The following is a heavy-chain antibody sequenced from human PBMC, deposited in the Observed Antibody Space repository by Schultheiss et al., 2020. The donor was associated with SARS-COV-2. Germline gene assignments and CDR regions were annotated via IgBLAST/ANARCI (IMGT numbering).Heavy chain of an antibody. J-gene: IGHJ5*02. Sequence: SETLSLTCAVYGGSFSGYYWSWICQPPGKGLEWIGEINHSGSTNYNPSLKSRVTISVDTSKNQFSLKLSSVTAADTAVYYCARRRCSSTSCYMGDWFDPWGQGTLVTVSS. CDR3: ARRRCSSTSCYMGDWFDP. V-gene: IGHV4-34*01. CDR1: GGSFSGYY. D-gene: IGHD2-2*02. CDR2: INHSGST.